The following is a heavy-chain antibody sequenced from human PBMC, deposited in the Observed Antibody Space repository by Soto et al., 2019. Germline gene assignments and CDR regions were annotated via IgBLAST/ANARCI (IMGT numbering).Heavy chain of an antibody. CDR2: ISGSGGST. CDR3: AKDLDSSRWYWGDWFDP. J-gene: IGHJ5*02. D-gene: IGHD6-19*01. V-gene: IGHV3-23*01. Sequence: EGSLRLSCAASWFSFSSYAMSWVRQAPGKGLEWVSAISGSGGSTYYADSVKGRFTISRDNSKNTLYLQMNSLRAEDTAVYYCAKDLDSSRWYWGDWFDPCGQGTLVTVSS. CDR1: WFSFSSYA.